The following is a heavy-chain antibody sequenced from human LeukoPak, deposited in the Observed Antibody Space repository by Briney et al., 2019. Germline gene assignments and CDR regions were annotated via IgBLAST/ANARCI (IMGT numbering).Heavy chain of an antibody. D-gene: IGHD2-2*01. J-gene: IGHJ4*02. CDR3: ARDSRLVVPAAMWDREGYGLDH. Sequence: SETLSLTCTVSGGSISIYYWNWIRQPAGKGLEWIGRIYNTGSTNYNPSLKSRVTISVDTSKNQFSLKLRSVTAADTAVYYCARDSRLVVPAAMWDREGYGLDHWGQGTLVTVSS. V-gene: IGHV4-4*07. CDR1: GGSISIYY. CDR2: IYNTGST.